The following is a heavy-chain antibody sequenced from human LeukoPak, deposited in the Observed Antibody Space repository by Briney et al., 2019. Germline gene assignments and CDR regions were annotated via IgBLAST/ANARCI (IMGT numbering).Heavy chain of an antibody. CDR1: GGSISSYY. Sequence: PSETLSLTCTVSGGSISSYYWSWIRQPPGKGLEWIGYIYYSGSTNYNPSLKSRVTISVDTSKNQFSLKLSSVTAADTAVYYCARGPPYDFWSGYPGRYWYFDLWGRGTLVTVSS. CDR3: ARGPPYDFWSGYPGRYWYFDL. V-gene: IGHV4-59*01. J-gene: IGHJ2*01. CDR2: IYYSGST. D-gene: IGHD3-3*01.